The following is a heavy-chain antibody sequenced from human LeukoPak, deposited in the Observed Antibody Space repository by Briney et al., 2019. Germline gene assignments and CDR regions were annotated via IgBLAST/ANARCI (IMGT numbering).Heavy chain of an antibody. CDR2: IKQDGNEK. V-gene: IGHV3-7*01. Sequence: PGGSLRLSCAASGFTFSSYWMNWVSQAPGKGLEWVANIKQDGNEKYYVDSVKGRFTISRDNAKNSLYLQMNSLRAEDTAVYYCARELLGHGYNSGDFDYWGQGTLVTVSS. CDR3: ARELLGHGYNSGDFDY. D-gene: IGHD5-24*01. J-gene: IGHJ4*02. CDR1: GFTFSSYW.